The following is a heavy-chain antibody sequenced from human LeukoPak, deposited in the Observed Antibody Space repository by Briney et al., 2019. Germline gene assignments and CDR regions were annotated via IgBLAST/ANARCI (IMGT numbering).Heavy chain of an antibody. CDR1: GYSISSGYY. J-gene: IGHJ4*02. D-gene: IGHD6-6*01. V-gene: IGHV4-38-2*01. CDR3: ARHTEYSSSSDYSDY. Sequence: PSETLSLTCAVSGYSISSGYYWGWIRQPPGKGLEWIGSIYHSGSTYYNPSLKSRVTISVDTSKNQFSLKLSSVTAADTAVYYCARHTEYSSSSDYSDYWGQGTLVTVSS. CDR2: IYHSGST.